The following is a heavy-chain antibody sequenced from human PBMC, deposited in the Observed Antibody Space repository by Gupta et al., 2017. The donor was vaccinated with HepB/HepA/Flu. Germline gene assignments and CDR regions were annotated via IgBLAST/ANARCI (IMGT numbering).Heavy chain of an antibody. J-gene: IGHJ4*02. V-gene: IGHV3-48*02. CDR1: AFSLRGFS. CDR3: ARDGDPLLDF. CDR2: IMSSSATI. D-gene: IGHD2-21*02. Sequence: EVQLVESGGGLVQPGGSLRLSCAASAFSLRGFSMNWVRQAPGKGLEWVSYIMSSSATIYYADSVKGRFTISRDNAKNSLYLQMNSLSDEDTAVYYCARDGDPLLDFWGQGTLVTVSS.